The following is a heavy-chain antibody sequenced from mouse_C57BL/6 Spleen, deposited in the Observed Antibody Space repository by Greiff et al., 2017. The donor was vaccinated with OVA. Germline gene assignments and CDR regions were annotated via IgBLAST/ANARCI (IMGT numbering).Heavy chain of an antibody. CDR1: GYAFTNYL. J-gene: IGHJ2*01. D-gene: IGHD1-1*01. CDR3: ARCYGSPYYFDY. Sequence: QVQGVESGAELVRPGTSVKVSCKASGYAFTNYLIEWVKQRPGQGLEWIGVINPGSGGTNYNEKFKGKATLTADKSSSTAYMQLSSLTSEDSAVYFCARCYGSPYYFDYWGQGTTLTVSS. V-gene: IGHV1-54*01. CDR2: INPGSGGT.